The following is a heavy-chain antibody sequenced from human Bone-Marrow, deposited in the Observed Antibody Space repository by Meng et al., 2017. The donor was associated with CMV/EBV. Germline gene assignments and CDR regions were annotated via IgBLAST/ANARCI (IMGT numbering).Heavy chain of an antibody. CDR3: AREVKGYYDSSGYSFDY. D-gene: IGHD3-22*01. CDR1: GYTFTSYG. CDR2: ISAYNGNT. V-gene: IGHV1-18*01. J-gene: IGHJ4*02. Sequence: ASVKVSCKASGYTFTSYGISWVRQAPGQGLEWMGWISAYNGNTNYAQKLQGRVTMTTDTSTSTAYMELRSPRSDDTAVYYRAREVKGYYDSSGYSFDYWGQGTLVTVSS.